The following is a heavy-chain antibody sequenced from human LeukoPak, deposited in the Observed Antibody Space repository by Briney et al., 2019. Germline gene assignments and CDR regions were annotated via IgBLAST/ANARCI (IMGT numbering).Heavy chain of an antibody. V-gene: IGHV4-38-2*01. J-gene: IGHJ4*02. D-gene: IGHD3-22*01. CDR1: GYSISTLAN. CDR2: VYYGGST. Sequence: SETLSLTCAVSGYSISTLANWGWIRQSPGKGLEWIGSVYYGGSTYYNPSLKSRVTISVDTSKNQFYLNLTSVTAADTAVYYCARHARHPFYNDRNGYYRGHLDYWGQGTVVTVSS. CDR3: ARHARHPFYNDRNGYYRGHLDY.